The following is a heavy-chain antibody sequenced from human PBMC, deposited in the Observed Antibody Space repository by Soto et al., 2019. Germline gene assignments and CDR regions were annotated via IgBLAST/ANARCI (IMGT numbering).Heavy chain of an antibody. CDR3: XXXXXXXXXXXXFXP. CDR1: GGSISSGGYY. Sequence: QVQLQESGPGLVKPSQTLSLTCTVSGGSISSGGYYWSWIRQHPGKGLEWIGYIYYSGSTYYNPSAKSLVPISVDTSKNQFSLKLXAXXXXXXXXXXXXXXXXXXXXXXXFXPXGQGTLVTVSS. V-gene: IGHV4-31*01. CDR2: IYYSGST. J-gene: IGHJ5*02.